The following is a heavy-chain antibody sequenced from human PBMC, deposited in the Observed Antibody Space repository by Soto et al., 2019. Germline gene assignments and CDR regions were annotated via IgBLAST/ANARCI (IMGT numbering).Heavy chain of an antibody. CDR1: GFTFSSYG. J-gene: IGHJ4*02. V-gene: IGHV3-33*01. CDR3: ARDPYCSSTSCYPAFDH. D-gene: IGHD2-2*01. Sequence: GGSLRLSCAASGFTFSSYGMHWVRQAPGKGLEWVAVIWYDGSNKYYADSVKGRFTISRDNSKNTLYLQMNSLRAEDTAVYYCARDPYCSSTSCYPAFDHWGQETLVTVSS. CDR2: IWYDGSNK.